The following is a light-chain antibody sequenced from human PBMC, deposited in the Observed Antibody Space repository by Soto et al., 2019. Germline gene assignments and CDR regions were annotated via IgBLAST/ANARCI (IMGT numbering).Light chain of an antibody. CDR3: QSYDNSLSGPV. CDR2: GDT. J-gene: IGLJ1*01. CDR1: SSNIGAGYD. Sequence: QAVVTQPPSVSGAPGQRVTISCTGSSSNIGAGYDAHWYQQLPGKVPKLLIYGDTNRPSGVPDRFSGSKSGTSASLAITGLQPEDEAGYYCQSYDNSLSGPVFGPGTKLTVL. V-gene: IGLV1-40*01.